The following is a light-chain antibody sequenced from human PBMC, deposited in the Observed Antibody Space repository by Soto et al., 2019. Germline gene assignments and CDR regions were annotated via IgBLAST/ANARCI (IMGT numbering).Light chain of an antibody. CDR3: QQYNNWPWT. J-gene: IGKJ1*01. V-gene: IGKV1-6*01. CDR1: QGIRNE. Sequence: IQMTQSPSSLSASVGDRVTITCRASQGIRNELSWYQQKPGKAPKFLIFASSNLQSGVPSRFSGSGSGTDFTLTISSLQSEDFAVYYCQQYNNWPWTFGQGTKVDIK. CDR2: ASS.